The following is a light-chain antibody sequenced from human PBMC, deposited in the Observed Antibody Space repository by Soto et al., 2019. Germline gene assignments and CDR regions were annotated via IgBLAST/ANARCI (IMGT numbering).Light chain of an antibody. Sequence: EIVLTQSPGTLSLSPGERATLSCRASQSVSNNYLAWDQQKPXKAPRLLIYGASNRATGIPDRFSGSGSGTDLTLTISRLEPEDFAVYYCQHYDSARWTFGLGTKVDI. V-gene: IGKV3-20*01. J-gene: IGKJ1*01. CDR3: QHYDSARWT. CDR1: QSVSNNY. CDR2: GAS.